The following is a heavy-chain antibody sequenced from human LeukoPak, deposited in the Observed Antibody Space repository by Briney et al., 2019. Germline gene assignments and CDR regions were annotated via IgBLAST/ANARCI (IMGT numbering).Heavy chain of an antibody. J-gene: IGHJ4*02. Sequence: PSQTLSLTCTVSGDSINSGGYFWSWIRQHPGKGLEWIGYIYCSGSTYYNPSLKSRVTISVDKSKNQFSLKLSSVTAADTAVYYCARGTGNWNYRVWGQGTLVTVSS. V-gene: IGHV4-31*03. CDR1: GDSINSGGYF. CDR3: ARGTGNWNYRV. CDR2: IYCSGST. D-gene: IGHD1-7*01.